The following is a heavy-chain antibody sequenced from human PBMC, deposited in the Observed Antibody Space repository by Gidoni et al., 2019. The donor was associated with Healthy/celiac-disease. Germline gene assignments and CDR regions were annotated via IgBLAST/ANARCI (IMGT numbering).Heavy chain of an antibody. J-gene: IGHJ1*01. Sequence: EVQLVESGGGLVKPGGSLRLSCAASGFTFSSYSMNWVRQAPGKGLGWVSSISSSSSYIYYADSVKGRFTISRDNAKNSLYLQMNSLRAEDTAVYYCARDSPPYYYDSSGYHRGYFQHWGQGTLVTVSS. D-gene: IGHD3-22*01. V-gene: IGHV3-21*01. CDR3: ARDSPPYYYDSSGYHRGYFQH. CDR2: ISSSSSYI. CDR1: GFTFSSYS.